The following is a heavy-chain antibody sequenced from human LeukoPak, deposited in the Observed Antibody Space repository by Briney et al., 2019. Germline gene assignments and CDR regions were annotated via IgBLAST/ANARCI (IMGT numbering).Heavy chain of an antibody. J-gene: IGHJ4*02. Sequence: GGSLRLSCAASGFNFSSYSMNWVRQAPGKGLEWVSSISSSSSYIYYADSVKGRFTISRDNAKNSLYLQMNSLRAEDTAVYYCAKVKVLLRGTLDYWGQGTLVTVSS. D-gene: IGHD3-10*01. CDR3: AKVKVLLRGTLDY. CDR1: GFNFSSYS. CDR2: ISSSSSYI. V-gene: IGHV3-21*04.